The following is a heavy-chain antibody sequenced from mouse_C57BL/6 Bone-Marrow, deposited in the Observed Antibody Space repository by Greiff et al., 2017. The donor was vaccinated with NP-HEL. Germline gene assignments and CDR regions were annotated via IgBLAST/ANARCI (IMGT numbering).Heavy chain of an antibody. CDR1: GYTFTSYW. D-gene: IGHD2-4*01. CDR3: ARATMSTTRGVRDAMDY. V-gene: IGHV1-55*01. Sequence: QVQLQQPGAELVKPGASVKMSCKASGYTFTSYWITWVKQRPGQGLEWIGDIYPGSGSTNYNEKFKSKATLTVDTSSSTAYMQLSSLTSEDSAVYYCARATMSTTRGVRDAMDYWGQGTSVTVSS. J-gene: IGHJ4*01. CDR2: IYPGSGST.